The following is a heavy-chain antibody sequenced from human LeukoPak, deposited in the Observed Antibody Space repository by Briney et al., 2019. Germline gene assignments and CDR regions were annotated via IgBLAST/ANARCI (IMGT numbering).Heavy chain of an antibody. V-gene: IGHV4-59*06. D-gene: IGHD5-12*01. Sequence: SETLSLTCTVSGGSISIYYWSWIRQHPGKGLEWIGYIYYSGSTYYNPSLKSRVTISVDTSKNQFSLKLSSVTAADTAVYYCARGYSGYPKNYYFDYWGQGTLVTVSS. CDR2: IYYSGST. J-gene: IGHJ4*02. CDR1: GGSISIYY. CDR3: ARGYSGYPKNYYFDY.